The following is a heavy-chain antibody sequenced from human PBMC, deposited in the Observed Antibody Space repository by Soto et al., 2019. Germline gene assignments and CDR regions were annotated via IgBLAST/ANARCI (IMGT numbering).Heavy chain of an antibody. V-gene: IGHV5-51*01. CDR3: ARSTRTPPYGMDV. D-gene: IGHD1-7*01. J-gene: IGHJ6*02. Sequence: GESLKISCKGSGYSFTTYWIAWVRQMPGKGLEWMGVIYPGDSDTSYSPSFQGQVTFSTDKSISTAYLQWSSLKASDTAMYYCARSTRTPPYGMDVWGQGTTVTVS. CDR1: GYSFTTYW. CDR2: IYPGDSDT.